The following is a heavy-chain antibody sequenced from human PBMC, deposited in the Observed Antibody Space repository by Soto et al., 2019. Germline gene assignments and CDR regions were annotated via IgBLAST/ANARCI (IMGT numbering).Heavy chain of an antibody. J-gene: IGHJ5*02. CDR3: AKDWRVARNNWFDP. CDR2: ISGSGGST. V-gene: IGHV3-23*01. Sequence: GGSLRLPCAASGFTFSSYAMSWVRQAPGKGLEWVSAISGSGGSTYYADSVKGWFTISRDNSKNTLYLQMNSLRAEDTAVYYCAKDWRVARNNWFDPWGQGTLVTVS. D-gene: IGHD5-12*01. CDR1: GFTFSSYA.